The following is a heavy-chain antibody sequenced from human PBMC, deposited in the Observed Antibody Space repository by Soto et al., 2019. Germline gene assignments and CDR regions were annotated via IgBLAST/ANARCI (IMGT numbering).Heavy chain of an antibody. V-gene: IGHV1-69*13. J-gene: IGHJ4*02. CDR1: GGTFSSYA. CDR3: ASLYCSGGSCYSGPNVFDY. Sequence: ASVKVSCKASGGTFSSYAISWVRQAPGQGLEWMGGIIPIFGTANYAQKFQGRVTITADESTSTAYMELSSLRSEDTAVYYCASLYCSGGSCYSGPNVFDYWGQGTLVTVSS. D-gene: IGHD2-15*01. CDR2: IIPIFGTA.